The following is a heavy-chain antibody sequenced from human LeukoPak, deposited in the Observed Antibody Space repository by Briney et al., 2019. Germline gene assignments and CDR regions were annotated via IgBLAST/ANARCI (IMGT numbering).Heavy chain of an antibody. Sequence: GGSLRLSCAASGFTVTTNYMTWVRQAPGKGLEWVSIIYSGGYTDYADSVKGRFTISRDNSKNTLDLQMNSLRAEDTAVYYCARRLEYSGSKMVFDYWGQGTLVTVSS. CDR2: IYSGGYT. J-gene: IGHJ4*02. V-gene: IGHV3-66*01. CDR1: GFTVTTNY. CDR3: ARRLEYSGSKMVFDY. D-gene: IGHD1-26*01.